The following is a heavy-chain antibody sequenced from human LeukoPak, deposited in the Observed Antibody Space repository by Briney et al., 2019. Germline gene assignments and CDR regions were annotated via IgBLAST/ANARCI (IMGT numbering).Heavy chain of an antibody. CDR2: IRYDGSNK. CDR3: AKMGSGSYSGDAFDI. V-gene: IGHV3-30*02. Sequence: GGSLRLSCAASGFTFSSYGMHWVRQAPGKGLEWVAFIRYDGSNKYYADSVKGRFTISRDNSKSTLYLQMNSLRAEDTAVYYCAKMGSGSYSGDAFDIWGQGTMVTVSS. D-gene: IGHD1-26*01. CDR1: GFTFSSYG. J-gene: IGHJ3*02.